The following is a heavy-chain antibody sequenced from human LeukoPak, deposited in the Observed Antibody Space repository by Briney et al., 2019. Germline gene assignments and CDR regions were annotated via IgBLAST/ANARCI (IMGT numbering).Heavy chain of an antibody. V-gene: IGHV3-7*01. D-gene: IGHD6-6*01. CDR1: GFTFSSYW. CDR3: ARDGPRYSSSSGLLDY. CDR2: IKQDGSEK. J-gene: IGHJ4*02. Sequence: GGSLRLSCAASGFTFSSYWMSWVRQAPGKGLEWVANIKQDGSEKYYVDSVKGRFTISRDNAKNSLYLQMNSLRAEDTAVYYCARDGPRYSSSSGLLDYWGRGTLVTVSS.